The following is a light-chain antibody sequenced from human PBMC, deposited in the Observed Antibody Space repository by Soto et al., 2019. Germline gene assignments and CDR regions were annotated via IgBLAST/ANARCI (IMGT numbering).Light chain of an antibody. CDR2: EVS. J-gene: IGLJ2*01. CDR3: SSYTSNMSVL. Sequence: QSALTQPASVSGSPGQSITISCTGTSSDIGGYKYVSWYQQHPGKVPKLIIFEVSNRPSWVSERFSGSKSANTASLTISGLQAEEEADYYCSSYTSNMSVLFGGGTKLTVL. V-gene: IGLV2-14*01. CDR1: SSDIGGYKY.